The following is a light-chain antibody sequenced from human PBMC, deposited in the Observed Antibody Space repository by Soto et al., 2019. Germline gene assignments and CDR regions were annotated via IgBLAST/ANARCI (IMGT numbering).Light chain of an antibody. CDR3: AAWDDSLNGVV. J-gene: IGLJ2*01. CDR1: ISNIGSNT. V-gene: IGLV1-44*01. CDR2: SNN. Sequence: QSVLTQPPSASGTPGQRVTISCSGSISNIGSNTVNWYQQLPGTAPKLLIYSNNQRPSGVPDRFSGSKYGTSASLAISGLQSEDEADYYCAAWDDSLNGVVFGGGTKLTVL.